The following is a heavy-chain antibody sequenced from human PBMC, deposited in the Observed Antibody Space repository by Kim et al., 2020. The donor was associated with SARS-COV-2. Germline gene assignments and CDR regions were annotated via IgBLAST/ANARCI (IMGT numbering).Heavy chain of an antibody. V-gene: IGHV1-3*01. Sequence: TKYSQKFQGRVTITRDTSASTAYMELSSLRSEDTAVYYCARWEWEFGFDYWGQGTLVTVSS. J-gene: IGHJ4*02. D-gene: IGHD1-26*01. CDR3: ARWEWEFGFDY. CDR2: T.